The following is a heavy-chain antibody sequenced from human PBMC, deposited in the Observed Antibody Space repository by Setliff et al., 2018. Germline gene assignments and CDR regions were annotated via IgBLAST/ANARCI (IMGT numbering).Heavy chain of an antibody. CDR3: ARGGYSYGYGTPKTFDY. CDR1: GFTFSNYG. CDR2: IWNDGSSK. Sequence: GGSLRLSCVASGFTFSNYGMHWVRQAPGKGLEWVALIWNDGSSKFYGDSVKGRFTISRDNSENTLYLQMNSLRAEDTAVYYCARGGYSYGYGTPKTFDYWGQGTLVTVS. V-gene: IGHV3-30*02. J-gene: IGHJ4*02. D-gene: IGHD5-18*01.